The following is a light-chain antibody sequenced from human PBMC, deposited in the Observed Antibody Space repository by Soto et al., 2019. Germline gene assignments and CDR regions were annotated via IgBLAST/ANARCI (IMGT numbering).Light chain of an antibody. V-gene: IGKV1-5*03. CDR1: QNVNIW. Sequence: DIQVTQSPSTLSAFVGDRVILTCRASQNVNIWLAWYQQRPRKAPKLLIYKTSRLESWAPSRFSGSRSGTEFTLDISSLEPDDFGSYFCVPYNSLPYTFVQGPKLEIK. CDR3: VPYNSLPYT. CDR2: KTS. J-gene: IGKJ2*01.